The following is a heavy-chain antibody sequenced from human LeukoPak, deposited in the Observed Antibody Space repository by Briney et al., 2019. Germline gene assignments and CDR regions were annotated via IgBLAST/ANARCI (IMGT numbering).Heavy chain of an antibody. J-gene: IGHJ4*02. V-gene: IGHV4-59*08. CDR1: GGSISSYY. CDR3: ARGGTDGEGDIDY. CDR2: IYYSGST. Sequence: KPSETLSLTCTVSGGSISSYYWSWIRQPPGKGLEWIGYIYYSGSTNYNPSLKSRVTISVDTSKNQFSLKPSSVTAADTAVYYCARGGTDGEGDIDYWGQGTLVTVSS. D-gene: IGHD3-10*01.